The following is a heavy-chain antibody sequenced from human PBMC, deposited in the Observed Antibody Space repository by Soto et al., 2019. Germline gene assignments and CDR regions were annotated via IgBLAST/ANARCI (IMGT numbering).Heavy chain of an antibody. CDR3: ARDRGPIGLWCVELLDD. D-gene: IGHD3-10*01. Sequence: QVQLVESGGGVVQPGRSLRLSCAASGFTFSSYGMHWVRQAPGKGLEWVAVIWYDGSNKYYADSVKGRFTISRDNSRNTLYLQMNRLRAEDTAVYYCARDRGPIGLWCVELLDDWGHGTLVTVS. V-gene: IGHV3-33*01. CDR2: IWYDGSNK. CDR1: GFTFSSYG. J-gene: IGHJ4*01.